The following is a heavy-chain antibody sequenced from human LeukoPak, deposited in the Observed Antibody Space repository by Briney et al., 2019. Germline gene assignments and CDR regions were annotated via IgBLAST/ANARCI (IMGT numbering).Heavy chain of an antibody. D-gene: IGHD3-10*01. J-gene: IGHJ4*02. CDR1: GGSISSYY. Sequence: SETLSLTCTVSGGSISSYYWSWIRQPPGKGLEWIGYIYYSGSTNYNPSLKSRVTISVDTSKNQFSLKLSSVTAADTAVYYCAREGNYYGLYYFDYWGQGTLVTVSS. CDR3: AREGNYYGLYYFDY. CDR2: IYYSGST. V-gene: IGHV4-59*01.